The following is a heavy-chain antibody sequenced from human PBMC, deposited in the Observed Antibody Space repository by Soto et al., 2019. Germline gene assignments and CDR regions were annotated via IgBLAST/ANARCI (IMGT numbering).Heavy chain of an antibody. CDR2: IYYDGNT. J-gene: IGHJ4*02. D-gene: IGHD6-6*01. CDR1: GGSITSSSHY. V-gene: IGHV4-39*01. Sequence: SETLSLTCTVSGGSITSSSHYWGWIRQPPGKGLECIGNIYYDGNTYYNPSLKSRVTISLDTSKNQFSHRLNSVTAADTAVYYCARSSITPRLFMYPFDYWGQGTLVTVPQ. CDR3: ARSSITPRLFMYPFDY.